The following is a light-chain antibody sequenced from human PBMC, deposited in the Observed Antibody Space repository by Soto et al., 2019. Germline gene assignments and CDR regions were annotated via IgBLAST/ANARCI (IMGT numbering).Light chain of an antibody. V-gene: IGKV1-39*01. CDR2: AAS. J-gene: IGKJ4*01. CDR1: QSISSY. CDR3: QQSYSTPLP. Sequence: DIQMTQSPSSLSASVGDRVTITCRASQSISSYLNWYQQKPGKAPKLLIYAASSLQSGVPSRFSGSGSATDFTLTISSLQPEDFATYYCQQSYSTPLPFGGGTKVDIK.